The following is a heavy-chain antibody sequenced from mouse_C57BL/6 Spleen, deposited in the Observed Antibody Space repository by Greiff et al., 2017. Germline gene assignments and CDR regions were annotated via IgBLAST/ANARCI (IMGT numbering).Heavy chain of an antibody. V-gene: IGHV14-1*01. J-gene: IGHJ1*03. Sequence: VQLQQSGAELVRPGASVKLSCTASGFNIKDYYMHWVKQRPEQGLEWIGRIDPEDGDTDYAPKFQGKATMTADTSSNTAYLQRSSLTSEDTAVYYCTTCWGDWYGDVWGTGTTVTVSS. CDR2: IDPEDGDT. D-gene: IGHD4-1*01. CDR3: TTCWGDWYGDV. CDR1: GFNIKDYY.